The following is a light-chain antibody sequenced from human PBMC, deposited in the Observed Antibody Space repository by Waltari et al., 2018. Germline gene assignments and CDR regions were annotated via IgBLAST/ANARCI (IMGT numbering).Light chain of an antibody. J-gene: IGKJ1*01. CDR3: QQSYSSPRT. CDR1: QSISSH. V-gene: IGKV1-39*01. CDR2: GAS. Sequence: DIQMTQSPSSLSASVGDRVTITCRASQSISSHLSWYQLKPGKAPKLLIYGASSLQSGVPSRFSGSGSGTDFTLTISSLQPEDFATYYWQQSYSSPRTFGQGTRVEIK.